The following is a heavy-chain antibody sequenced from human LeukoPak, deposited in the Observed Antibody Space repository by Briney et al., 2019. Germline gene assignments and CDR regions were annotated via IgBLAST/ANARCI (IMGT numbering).Heavy chain of an antibody. D-gene: IGHD6-19*01. J-gene: IGHJ4*02. CDR1: GGSISSYY. Sequence: SETLSLTCTVSGGSISSYYWSWIRQPPVKGLEWIGYIYYSGSTNYNPSLKSRVTISVDTSKNQFSLKLSSVTAADTAVYYCARGSPFDYWGQGTLVTVSS. V-gene: IGHV4-59*01. CDR3: ARGSPFDY. CDR2: IYYSGST.